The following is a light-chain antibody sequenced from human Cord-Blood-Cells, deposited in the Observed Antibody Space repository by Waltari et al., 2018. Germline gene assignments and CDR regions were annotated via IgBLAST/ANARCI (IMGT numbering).Light chain of an antibody. J-gene: IGKJ3*01. CDR2: AAS. CDR1: QSISSY. Sequence: DIQMTQSPSSLSPSVGDKVAITCRASQSISSYLNWYQLKPGKAPKLLIYAASSLQSGVPSRFSGSGSGTDFTLTISSLQPEDFATYYCQQSYSTLFTFGPGTKVDIK. V-gene: IGKV1-39*01. CDR3: QQSYSTLFT.